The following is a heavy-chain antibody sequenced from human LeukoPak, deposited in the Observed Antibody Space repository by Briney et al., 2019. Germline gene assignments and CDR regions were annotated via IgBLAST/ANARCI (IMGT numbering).Heavy chain of an antibody. CDR2: ISGSGGST. D-gene: IGHD3-10*01. CDR3: AKRVTMVRGTAD. Sequence: LAGGSLRLSCAASGFTFSSYAMSWVRQAPGKGLEWVSAISGSGGSTYYADSVKGRFTISRDNSKNTLYLQMNSLRAEDTAVYYCAKRVTMVRGTADWGQGTMVTVSS. CDR1: GFTFSSYA. J-gene: IGHJ3*01. V-gene: IGHV3-23*01.